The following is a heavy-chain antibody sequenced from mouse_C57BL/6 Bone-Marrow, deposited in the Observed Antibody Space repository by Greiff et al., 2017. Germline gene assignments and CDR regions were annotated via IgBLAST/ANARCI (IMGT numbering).Heavy chain of an antibody. CDR3: ARGGKKLPWFAY. CDR2: IYPSDSET. Sequence: QVQLQQPGAELVRPGSSVKLSCKASGYTFTSYWMDWVKQRPGQGLEWIGNIYPSDSETHYNQKFKDKATLTVDKSSSAAYVQLSSLTSEDSAVYYGARGGKKLPWFAYWGQGTLVTVSA. V-gene: IGHV1-61*01. J-gene: IGHJ3*01. CDR1: GYTFTSYW. D-gene: IGHD2-1*01.